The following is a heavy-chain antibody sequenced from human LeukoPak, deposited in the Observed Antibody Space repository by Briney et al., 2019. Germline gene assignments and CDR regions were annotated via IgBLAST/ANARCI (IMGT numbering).Heavy chain of an antibody. D-gene: IGHD2-2*01. Sequence: GGSLRLSCAASGFTFDDYAMHWVRQAPGKGLEWVSGISWNSGSIGYADSVKGRFTISRDNSKNTLYLQMNSLRAEDTAVYYCARVDGGEHVVVPAERKDYWGQGTLVTVSS. CDR2: ISWNSGSI. J-gene: IGHJ4*02. CDR1: GFTFDDYA. V-gene: IGHV3-9*01. CDR3: ARVDGGEHVVVPAERKDY.